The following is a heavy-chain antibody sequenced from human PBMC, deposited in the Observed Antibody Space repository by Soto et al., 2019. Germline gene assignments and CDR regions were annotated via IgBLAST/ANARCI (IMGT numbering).Heavy chain of an antibody. J-gene: IGHJ6*02. Sequence: SETLCLTCAVSGCSIGSASYWGWIRPSPGKGLEWIGNIYHIGTTYYNPSLESRVTISVDKSNNHFSLKLNSVSAADTAVYYCARAFYGGFAGYYYGMEVWGQQTTVNASS. V-gene: IGHV4-38-2*01. CDR3: ARAFYGGFAGYYYGMEV. CDR2: IYHIGTT. D-gene: IGHD2-21*01. CDR1: GCSIGSASY.